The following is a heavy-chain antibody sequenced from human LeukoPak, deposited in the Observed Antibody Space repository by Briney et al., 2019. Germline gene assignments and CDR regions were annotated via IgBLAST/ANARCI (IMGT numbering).Heavy chain of an antibody. CDR2: IRGSGGST. D-gene: IGHD3-3*01. CDR1: GFTFSSYA. J-gene: IGHJ4*02. Sequence: GGSLRLSCAASGFTFSSYAMSWVRQAPGKGLEWVSAIRGSGGSTYYADSVKGRFTISRDNSKNTLYLQMNSLRAEDTAVYYCAKHSLFTIFGVVRAPFDYWGQGTLVTVSS. CDR3: AKHSLFTIFGVVRAPFDY. V-gene: IGHV3-23*01.